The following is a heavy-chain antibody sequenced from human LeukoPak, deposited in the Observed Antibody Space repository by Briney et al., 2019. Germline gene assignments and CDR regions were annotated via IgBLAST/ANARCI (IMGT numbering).Heavy chain of an antibody. V-gene: IGHV4-30-2*01. CDR3: ARGYCSGGSCYQPGGYDY. CDR1: GGSISSGGYS. CDR2: IYHSGST. Sequence: PSETLSLTCAVSGGSISSGGYSWSWIWQPPGKGLEWIGYIYHSGSTYYNPSLKSRVTISVDRSKNQFSLKLSSVTAADTAVYYCARGYCSGGSCYQPGGYDYWGQGTLVTVSS. J-gene: IGHJ4*02. D-gene: IGHD2-15*01.